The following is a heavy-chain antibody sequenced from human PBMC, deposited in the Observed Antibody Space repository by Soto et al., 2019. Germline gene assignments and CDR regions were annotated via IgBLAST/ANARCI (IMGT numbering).Heavy chain of an antibody. CDR3: VSDGHCITTSCYGNRFDP. D-gene: IGHD2-2*01. CDR1: GFTFSTYW. CDR2: INSDASHT. V-gene: IGHV3-74*01. Sequence: EVQLVESGGGLVQPGGSLRLSCAASGFTFSTYWMHWIRQVPGKGLEWVSRINSDASHTYYADSVKGRFTISRDNAKNTMHLEMNRLRAEDTAVYDCVSDGHCITTSCYGNRFDPWGQAAVVTVSS. J-gene: IGHJ5*02.